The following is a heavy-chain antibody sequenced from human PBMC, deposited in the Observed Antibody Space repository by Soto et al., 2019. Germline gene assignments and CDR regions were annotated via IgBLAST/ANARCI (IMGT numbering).Heavy chain of an antibody. CDR2: IYHSGST. CDR1: GGSISSSNW. CDR3: ARSSFVNSGYYHFDY. Sequence: QVQLQESGPGLVKPSGTLSLTCGVSGGSISSSNWWSWVRQPPGKGLEWIGEIYHSGSTNYNPSLKSRVTISVDKSKNQFSLRLSSVTAADTAVYYCARSSFVNSGYYHFDYWGQGTLVTVSS. J-gene: IGHJ4*02. V-gene: IGHV4-4*02. D-gene: IGHD3-22*01.